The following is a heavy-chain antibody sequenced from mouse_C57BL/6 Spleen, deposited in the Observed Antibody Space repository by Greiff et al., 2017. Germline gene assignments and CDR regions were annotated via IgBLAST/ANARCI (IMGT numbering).Heavy chain of an antibody. CDR3: ARSVSDYAMDY. CDR1: GYTFTSYW. V-gene: IGHV1-59*01. Sequence: QVQLQQSGAELVRPGTSVKLSCKASGYTFTSYWMHWVKQRPGQGLEWIGVIDPSDSYTNYNQKFKGKATLTVDTSSSTAYMQLSSLTSEDSAVYYCARSVSDYAMDYWGQGTSVTVSS. D-gene: IGHD3-1*01. J-gene: IGHJ4*01. CDR2: IDPSDSYT.